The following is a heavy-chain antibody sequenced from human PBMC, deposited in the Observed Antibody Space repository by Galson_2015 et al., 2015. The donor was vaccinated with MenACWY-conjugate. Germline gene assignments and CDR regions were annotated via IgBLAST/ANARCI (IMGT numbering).Heavy chain of an antibody. Sequence: SLRLSCAASGFTFGSYWMHWVRQAPGKGPVWVSRINTDGTSTTYADSVQGRFTISRDNAKKTLYLQMNSLTVDDTAVYYCARVSLWQWLAPFNYWGQGTLVTVSS. CDR2: INTDGTST. CDR3: ARVSLWQWLAPFNY. CDR1: GFTFGSYW. V-gene: IGHV3-74*01. D-gene: IGHD6-19*01. J-gene: IGHJ4*02.